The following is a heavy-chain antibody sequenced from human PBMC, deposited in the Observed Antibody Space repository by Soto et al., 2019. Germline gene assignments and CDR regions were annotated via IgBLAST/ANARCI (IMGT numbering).Heavy chain of an antibody. CDR2: TYYRSKWYN. D-gene: IGHD1-7*01. V-gene: IGHV6-1*01. J-gene: IGHJ6*02. CDR3: ASSTLGRITGTFAGYGMDV. Sequence: SQTLSLTCAISGDSVSSNSAAWNWIRQSPSRGLEWLGRTYYRSKWYNDYAVSVKSRITINPDTSKNQFSLQLNSVTPEDTAVYYCASSTLGRITGTFAGYGMDVWGQGTTVTVSS. CDR1: GDSVSSNSAA.